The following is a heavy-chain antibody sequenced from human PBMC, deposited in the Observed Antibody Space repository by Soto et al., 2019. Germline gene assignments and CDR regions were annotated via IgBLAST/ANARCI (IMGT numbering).Heavy chain of an antibody. D-gene: IGHD3-9*01. Sequence: QVHLEQWGAGLLNPSETLSLICAVYGGSLSGYYWSWVRQSPGKGLEWIGEINHSGTANYNPSLKTRVTISADASKHQFSLRLTSVTAADSATYYFASYHFLDLWTGSRHYMDVRSRGTPVTVSS. CDR2: INHSGTA. J-gene: IGHJ6*03. CDR3: ASYHFLDLWTGSRHYMDV. CDR1: GGSLSGYY. V-gene: IGHV4-34*01.